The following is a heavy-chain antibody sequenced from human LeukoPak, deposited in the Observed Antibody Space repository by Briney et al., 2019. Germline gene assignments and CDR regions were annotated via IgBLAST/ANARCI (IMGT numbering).Heavy chain of an antibody. J-gene: IGHJ4*02. D-gene: IGHD2-2*01. Sequence: SVKFSCEASGYTFTSFYMHWVRQAPGQGLEWMGWINPNSGVTHSAQRFQGRVTMTGDPSISTAYMELRGLTSDDTAVYYCAPATYYYDHWGQGTLVTVSS. CDR3: APATYYYDH. V-gene: IGHV1-2*02. CDR2: INPNSGVT. CDR1: GYTFTSFY.